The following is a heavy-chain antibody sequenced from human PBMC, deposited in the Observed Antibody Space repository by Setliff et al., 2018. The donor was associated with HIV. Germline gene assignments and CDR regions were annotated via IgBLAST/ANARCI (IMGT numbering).Heavy chain of an antibody. V-gene: IGHV4-39*01. D-gene: IGHD2-15*01. CDR2: IYYNGKI. CDR3: ARRGESTGSWFSSWYSYDMDV. J-gene: IGHJ6*02. Sequence: SETLSLTCTVSGVSLSSESYYWGWVRQPPGKGLEWVGSIYYNGKIFYNPSLRSRVTIFVDSSKSELSLRLKSVTAADTAVYHCARRGESTGSWFSSWYSYDMDVWGQGTTVTVSS. CDR1: GVSLSSESYY.